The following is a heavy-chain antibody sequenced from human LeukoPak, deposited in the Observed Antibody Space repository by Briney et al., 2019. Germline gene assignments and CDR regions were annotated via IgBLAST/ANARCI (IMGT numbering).Heavy chain of an antibody. J-gene: IGHJ6*02. D-gene: IGHD2-2*01. V-gene: IGHV3-43*02. CDR2: ISGDGGST. Sequence: GGSLRLSCAASGFTFDDYAMHWVRQAPGKGLEWVSLISGDGGSTYYADSVKGRFTISRDNSKNSLYLQMNSLRTEDTALYYCAKDNRDIVVVPAAWIYYYYYGMDVWGQGTTVTVSS. CDR1: GFTFDDYA. CDR3: AKDNRDIVVVPAAWIYYYYYGMDV.